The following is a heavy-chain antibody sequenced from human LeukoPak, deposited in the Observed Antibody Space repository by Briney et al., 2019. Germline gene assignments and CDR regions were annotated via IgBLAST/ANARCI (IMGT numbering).Heavy chain of an antibody. CDR2: IYPGDSDT. D-gene: IGHD5-12*01. V-gene: IGHV5-51*01. CDR1: GYTFDSYW. Sequence: GESLKIFCQVSGYTFDSYWIGWVRQMPGKGLEWMGIIYPGDSDTRYSPSFQGQVTMSADKSISTAYLQWSSLKASDTAIYYCAKTSAYDFKDDWGQGTLVTVSS. CDR3: AKTSAYDFKDD. J-gene: IGHJ4*02.